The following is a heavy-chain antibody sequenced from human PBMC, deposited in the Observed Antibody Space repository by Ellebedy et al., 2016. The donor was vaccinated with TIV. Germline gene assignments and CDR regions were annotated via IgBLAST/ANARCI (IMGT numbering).Heavy chain of an antibody. J-gene: IGHJ4*02. CDR1: GFTFSNHW. D-gene: IGHD4-11*01. V-gene: IGHV3-7*01. Sequence: PGGSLRLSCTASGFTFSNHWMTWVRPAPGKGREWVANIKQDGSERYYVVSVKGRFTISRDNAKNSLYLQMNSLRAEDTAVYYCARDDYNRDDYWGQGTLVTVSS. CDR2: IKQDGSER. CDR3: ARDDYNRDDY.